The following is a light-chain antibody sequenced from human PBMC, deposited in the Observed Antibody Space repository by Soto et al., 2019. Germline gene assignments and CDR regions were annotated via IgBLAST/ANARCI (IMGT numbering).Light chain of an antibody. Sequence: EIVLTQSPGTLSLSPGERTTLSCRASQSVRSSNLAWYQQKPGQAPRLLIYGASSRATGIPDRFSGSGSGTDFTLTISSLQSEDFAVYFCQQYNTWPPWLTFGGGTKVEIK. CDR2: GAS. J-gene: IGKJ4*01. CDR1: QSVRSSN. V-gene: IGKV3-20*01. CDR3: QQYNTWPPWLT.